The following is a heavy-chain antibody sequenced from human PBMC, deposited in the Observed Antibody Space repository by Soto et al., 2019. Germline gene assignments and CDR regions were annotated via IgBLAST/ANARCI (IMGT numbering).Heavy chain of an antibody. CDR2: IYWDNDK. Sequence: QITLKESGPTLVKPTQTLTLTCTFSGFSLSTGGVGVGWIRQPPGEALEWLALIYWDNDKRYSPSLKSRLTIHKDASKTHVVLTMTHMDPVYTAPYYCAHSRCGGDCLQSYSSHYYYGMDVWGQGTTVTVSS. V-gene: IGHV2-5*02. CDR1: GFSLSTGGVG. J-gene: IGHJ6*02. D-gene: IGHD2-21*02. CDR3: AHSRCGGDCLQSYSSHYYYGMDV.